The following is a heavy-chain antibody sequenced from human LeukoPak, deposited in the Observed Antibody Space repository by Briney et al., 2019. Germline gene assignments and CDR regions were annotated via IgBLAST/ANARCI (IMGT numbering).Heavy chain of an antibody. CDR3: AKDGTGAYFDY. J-gene: IGHJ4*02. Sequence: GGSLRLSCAASGFTFSSYGMHWVRQAPGKGLEWVAVIWYDGSNKYYADSVKGRFTISRDNSKNPLYLQMNSLRAEDTAVYYCAKDGTGAYFDYWGQGTLVTVSS. D-gene: IGHD7-27*01. CDR2: IWYDGSNK. V-gene: IGHV3-33*06. CDR1: GFTFSSYG.